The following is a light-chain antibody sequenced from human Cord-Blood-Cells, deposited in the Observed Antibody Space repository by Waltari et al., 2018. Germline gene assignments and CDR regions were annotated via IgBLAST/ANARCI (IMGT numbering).Light chain of an antibody. J-gene: IGKJ1*01. V-gene: IGKV1-39*01. CDR1: QSISSY. CDR2: AAS. CDR3: QQSYSTPWT. Sequence: DIQLTRSTSSLSASQGATVTITCRASQSISSYLTWYQQKPGKAPELLIYAASNLQSGVPSRFSGSGSGTDFTLTISSLQPEDFATYYCQQSYSTPWTFGQGTKVEIK.